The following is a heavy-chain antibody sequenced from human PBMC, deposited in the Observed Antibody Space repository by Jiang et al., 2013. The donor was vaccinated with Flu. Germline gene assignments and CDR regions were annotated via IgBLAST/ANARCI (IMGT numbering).Heavy chain of an antibody. CDR3: AKALGYCTNGVCYRRAFDI. CDR1: GFTFSSYW. V-gene: IGHV3-7*03. J-gene: IGHJ3*02. CDR2: IKQDGSEK. D-gene: IGHD2-8*01. Sequence: QLLESGGGLVQPGGSLRLSCAASGFTFSSYWMSWVRQAPGKGLEWVANIKQDGSEKYYVDSVKGRFTISRDNAKNSLYLQMNSLRAEDTAVYYCAKALGYCTNGVCYRRAFDIWGQGTMVTVSS.